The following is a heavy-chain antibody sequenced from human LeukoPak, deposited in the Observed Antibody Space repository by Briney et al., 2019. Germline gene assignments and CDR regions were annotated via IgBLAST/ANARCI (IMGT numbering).Heavy chain of an antibody. CDR2: INHSGST. J-gene: IGHJ4*02. D-gene: IGHD5-12*01. Sequence: SETLSLTCSVSSVSIRSNYWSWIRQPPGKGLEWIGEINHSGSTNYNPSLKSRVTISVDTSKNQFSLKLSSVTAADTAVYYCARAPGYSGYDSLDYWGQGTLVTVSS. V-gene: IGHV4-34*01. CDR3: ARAPGYSGYDSLDY. CDR1: SVSIRSNY.